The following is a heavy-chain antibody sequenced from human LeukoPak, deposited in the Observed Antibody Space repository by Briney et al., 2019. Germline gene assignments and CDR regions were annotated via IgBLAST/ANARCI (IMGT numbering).Heavy chain of an antibody. Sequence: TSETLSLTCAVYGGSFSGYYWSWIRQPPGKGLEWIGEINHSGSTNYNPSLKSRVTISVDTSKNQFSLKLSSVTAADTAVYYCARGMIISSSWYENWFDPWGQGTLVTVSS. CDR3: ARGMIISSSWYENWFDP. CDR1: GGSFSGYY. V-gene: IGHV4-34*01. D-gene: IGHD6-13*01. J-gene: IGHJ5*02. CDR2: INHSGST.